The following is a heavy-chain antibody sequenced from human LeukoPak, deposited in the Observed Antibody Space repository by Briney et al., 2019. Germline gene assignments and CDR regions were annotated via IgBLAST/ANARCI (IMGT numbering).Heavy chain of an antibody. CDR1: GYTFTSYG. Sequence: ASVKVSCKASGYTFTSYGISWVRQAPGQGLEWMGWINPNSGGTNYAQKFQGRVTMTRDTSISTAYMELSRLRSDDTAVYFCARVRCSGGSCYTGFDCWGQGTLVTVSS. D-gene: IGHD2-15*01. J-gene: IGHJ4*02. CDR2: INPNSGGT. CDR3: ARVRCSGGSCYTGFDC. V-gene: IGHV1-2*02.